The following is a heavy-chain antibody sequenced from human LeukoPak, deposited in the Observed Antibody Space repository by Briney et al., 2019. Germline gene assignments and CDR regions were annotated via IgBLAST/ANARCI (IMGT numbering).Heavy chain of an antibody. CDR1: GLTFSNAW. Sequence: GGSLRLSCAASGLTFSNAWMSWVRQAPGKGLEWVSFIYSGSTHYSDSVKGRFTISRDNSKNTLYLQMNSLRAEDTAVYYCARRAGAYSHPYDYWGQGTLVTVSS. CDR3: ARRAGAYSHPYDY. V-gene: IGHV3-53*01. CDR2: IYSGST. D-gene: IGHD4/OR15-4a*01. J-gene: IGHJ4*02.